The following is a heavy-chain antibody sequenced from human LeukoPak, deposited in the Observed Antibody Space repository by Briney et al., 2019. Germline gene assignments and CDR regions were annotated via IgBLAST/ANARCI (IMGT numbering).Heavy chain of an antibody. J-gene: IGHJ4*02. Sequence: SETLSLTCAVYGGSFSSYYWSWIRQPPGKGLEWIGEIYHSGNTNYHPSLKSRVTISEDTPKNQFSLKLSSVTAADTAVYFWGIGRLARGHYFDYWGKGPRVTVSS. CDR3: GIGRLARGHYFDY. V-gene: IGHV4-34*01. CDR2: IYHSGNT. D-gene: IGHD3-10*01. CDR1: GGSFSSYY.